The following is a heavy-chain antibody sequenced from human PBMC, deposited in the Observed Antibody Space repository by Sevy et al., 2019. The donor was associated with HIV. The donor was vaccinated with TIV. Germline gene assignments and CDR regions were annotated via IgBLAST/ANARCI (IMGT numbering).Heavy chain of an antibody. CDR1: GFTFSSYA. Sequence: GGSLRLSCAASGFTFSSYAMSWVRQAPGKGLEWVSTISDSGGNTYHADSVKGRFTISRANSKNTLYLQMNSLRAEDTALYSCARGGFSSSSGYYFDYWGQGALVTVSS. J-gene: IGHJ4*02. CDR3: ARGGFSSSSGYYFDY. D-gene: IGHD6-6*01. CDR2: ISDSGGNT. V-gene: IGHV3-23*01.